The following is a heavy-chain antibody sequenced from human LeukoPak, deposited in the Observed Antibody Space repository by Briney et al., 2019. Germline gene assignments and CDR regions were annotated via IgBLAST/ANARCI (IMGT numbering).Heavy chain of an antibody. Sequence: GGSLRLSCAASGFTFSSYEMNWVRQAPGKGLEWASYISSSGTTIYYADSVKGRFTISSDTSKNTLYLQMNSLRAEDTAVYYCARDLSPVVRASPMGYWGQGTLVILSS. J-gene: IGHJ4*02. CDR1: GFTFSSYE. CDR3: ARDLSPVVRASPMGY. V-gene: IGHV3-48*03. CDR2: ISSSGTTI. D-gene: IGHD3-10*01.